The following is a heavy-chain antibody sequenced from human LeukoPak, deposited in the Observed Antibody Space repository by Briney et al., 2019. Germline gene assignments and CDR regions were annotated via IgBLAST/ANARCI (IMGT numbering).Heavy chain of an antibody. Sequence: GESLQISCQGLGFTLATTWSSWARQLPGKGLEWMGRIAPSDSYTNYSPSFQGHVSISADKSISTTYLQWSSLKASDTAMYYCASHRDCSDRSCYPVYCGQGTLVTVSS. CDR2: IAPSDSYT. V-gene: IGHV5-10-1*01. J-gene: IGHJ4*02. CDR1: GFTLATTW. D-gene: IGHD2-15*01. CDR3: ASHRDCSDRSCYPVY.